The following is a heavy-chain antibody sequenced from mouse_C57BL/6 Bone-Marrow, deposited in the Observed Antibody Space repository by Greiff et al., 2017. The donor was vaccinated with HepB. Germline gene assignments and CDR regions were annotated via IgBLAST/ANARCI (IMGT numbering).Heavy chain of an antibody. J-gene: IGHJ1*03. CDR3: ARPLFTTVPYWYFDV. Sequence: EVKVVESGGGLVKPGGSLKLSCAASGFTFSSYAMSWVRQTPEKRLEWVATISDGGSYTYYPDNVKGRFTISRDNAKNNLYLQMSHLKSEDTAMYYCARPLFTTVPYWYFDVWGTGTTVTVSS. CDR1: GFTFSSYA. V-gene: IGHV5-4*03. D-gene: IGHD1-1*01. CDR2: ISDGGSYT.